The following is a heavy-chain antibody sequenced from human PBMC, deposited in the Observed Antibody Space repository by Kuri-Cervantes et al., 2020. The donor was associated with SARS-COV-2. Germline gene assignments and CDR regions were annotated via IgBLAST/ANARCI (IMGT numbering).Heavy chain of an antibody. CDR3: ARGRLRARCIAAAGTLDY. CDR1: GGSISSYY. D-gene: IGHD6-13*01. Sequence: SETLSLTCTVSGGSISSYYWSWIRQPPGKGLEWIGYIYYSGSTNYNPSLKSRVTISVDTSKNQFSLKLSSVTAADTAVYYCARGRLRARCIAAAGTLDYWGQGTLVTVSS. CDR2: IYYSGST. V-gene: IGHV4-59*12. J-gene: IGHJ4*02.